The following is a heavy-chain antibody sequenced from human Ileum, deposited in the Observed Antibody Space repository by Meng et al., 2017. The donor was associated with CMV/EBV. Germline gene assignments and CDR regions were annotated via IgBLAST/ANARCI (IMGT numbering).Heavy chain of an antibody. CDR1: GGSFSDYY. CDR2: VHHSGIT. Sequence: VQLKQGGAGLLQPSETLSLTCAVYGGSFSDYYWIWIRQSPGKGLEWIGEVHHSGITSYNPSLKSRVTISVDTSKNQFFLKLTSVTAADTGLYYCATNSEDYWGQGTLVTVSS. J-gene: IGHJ4*02. D-gene: IGHD4-23*01. V-gene: IGHV4-34*01. CDR3: ATNSEDY.